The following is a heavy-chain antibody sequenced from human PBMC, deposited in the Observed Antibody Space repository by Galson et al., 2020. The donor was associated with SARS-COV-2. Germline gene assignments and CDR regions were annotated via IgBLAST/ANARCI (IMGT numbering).Heavy chain of an antibody. CDR1: GFRFGDFA. CDR2: IRSKPYGGTT. Sequence: GESLKISCAASGFRFGDFAMSWFRQAPGKGLEWVGFIRSKPYGGTTEFAASVKGRFTISRDDSKSIAYLQMNSLKTEDTAVYYCTRVTADYVYFFDYWGQGTLVTVSS. V-gene: IGHV3-49*03. CDR3: TRVTADYVYFFDY. J-gene: IGHJ4*02. D-gene: IGHD4-17*01.